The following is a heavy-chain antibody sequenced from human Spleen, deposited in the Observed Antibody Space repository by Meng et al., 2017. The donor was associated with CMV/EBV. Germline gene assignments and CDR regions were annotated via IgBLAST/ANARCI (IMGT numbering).Heavy chain of an antibody. Sequence: CTFSGFAFTSDGVGVGWIRQPPGKALEWLALIYWNDDKRYSPSLKSRLTITKDTSKNQVVLTMTNMDPVDTATYYCAHRITMIVWGFWGQGTLVTVSS. CDR3: AHRITMIVWGF. J-gene: IGHJ4*02. CDR1: GFAFTSDGVG. CDR2: IYWNDDK. D-gene: IGHD3-22*01. V-gene: IGHV2-5*01.